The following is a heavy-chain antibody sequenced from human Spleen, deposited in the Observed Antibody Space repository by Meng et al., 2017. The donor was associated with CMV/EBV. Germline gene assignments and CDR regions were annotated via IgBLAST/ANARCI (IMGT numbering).Heavy chain of an antibody. V-gene: IGHV1-18*04. CDR1: GYTFTGYY. Sequence: ASVKVSCKASGYTFTGYYMHWVRQAPGQGLEWMGWISDYNGNIDYAQKFQGRVTMTTDTSTSTAYMELRSLTSDDTAVYYCARHSFDYWGQGTLVTVSS. CDR2: ISDYNGNI. CDR3: ARHSFDY. J-gene: IGHJ4*02.